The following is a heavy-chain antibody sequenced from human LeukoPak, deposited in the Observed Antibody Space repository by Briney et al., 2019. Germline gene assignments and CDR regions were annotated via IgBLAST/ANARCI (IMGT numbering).Heavy chain of an antibody. CDR1: GYSFTSYW. CDR2: IYPGDSDT. Sequence: GESLKISCKGSGYSFTSYWIGWVRQMPGKGLEWMGIIYPGDSDTRYSPSFQGQVTISADKSISTAYLQWSSLKASDTAMYYCARRADFWSGFESDRHEYNWFDPWGQGTLVTVSS. D-gene: IGHD3-3*01. J-gene: IGHJ5*02. CDR3: ARRADFWSGFESDRHEYNWFDP. V-gene: IGHV5-51*01.